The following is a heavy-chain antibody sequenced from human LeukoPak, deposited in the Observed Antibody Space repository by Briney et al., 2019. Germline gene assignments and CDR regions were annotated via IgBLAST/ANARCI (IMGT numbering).Heavy chain of an antibody. Sequence: GGSLRLSCAASGFTFSSSELNWVRQAPGKGLEWLSYISSGGSTIYYADSVKGRFTISRDNAKKSLSLQMNSLRAEDTAVYYCVRGRWLNYFDYWGQGTLVTVFS. CDR1: GFTFSSSE. CDR2: ISSGGSTI. V-gene: IGHV3-48*03. CDR3: VRGRWLNYFDY. J-gene: IGHJ4*02. D-gene: IGHD4-23*01.